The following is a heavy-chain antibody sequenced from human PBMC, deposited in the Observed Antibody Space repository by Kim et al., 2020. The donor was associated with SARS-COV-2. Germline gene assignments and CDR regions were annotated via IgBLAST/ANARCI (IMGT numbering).Heavy chain of an antibody. J-gene: IGHJ6*02. CDR2: ISSNGDST. V-gene: IGHV3-64*01. CDR3: ARDLVGGLDV. CDR1: GFTFRSYA. Sequence: GGSLRLSCAASGFTFRSYAMHWVRQAPGKGLEYVSGISSNGDSTYYANSVKGRFTISRDNSKNTLYLQMGSLRAEDVAVFYCARDLVGGLDVWGQGTTVTASS. D-gene: IGHD6-6*01.